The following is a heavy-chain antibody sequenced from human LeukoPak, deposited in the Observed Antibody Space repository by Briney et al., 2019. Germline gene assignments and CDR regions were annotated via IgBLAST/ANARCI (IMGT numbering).Heavy chain of an antibody. CDR1: GGSISSSNW. V-gene: IGHV4-4*02. CDR2: IYHSGST. J-gene: IGHJ6*02. CDR3: ARGLTDAAMVIYYYYGMDV. Sequence: SGTLSLTCAVSGGSISSSNWWSWVRQPPGKGLEWIGEIYHSGSTNYNPSLKSRVTISADKSKNQFSLKLSSVTAADTAVYYCARGLTDAAMVIYYYYGMDVWGQGTTVTVSS. D-gene: IGHD5-18*01.